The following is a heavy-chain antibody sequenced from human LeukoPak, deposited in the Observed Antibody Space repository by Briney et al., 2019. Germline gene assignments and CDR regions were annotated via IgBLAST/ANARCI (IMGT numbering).Heavy chain of an antibody. CDR3: ARDLEFYDSSGYYSGEGDYFDY. D-gene: IGHD3-22*01. Sequence: GGSLRLSCAASGFTFSSHGMHWVRQAPGKGLEWVAVIWYDGSNKYYADSVKGRFTISRDNSKNTLYLQMNSLRAEDTAVYYCARDLEFYDSSGYYSGEGDYFDYWGQGTLVTVSS. CDR1: GFTFSSHG. V-gene: IGHV3-33*01. J-gene: IGHJ4*02. CDR2: IWYDGSNK.